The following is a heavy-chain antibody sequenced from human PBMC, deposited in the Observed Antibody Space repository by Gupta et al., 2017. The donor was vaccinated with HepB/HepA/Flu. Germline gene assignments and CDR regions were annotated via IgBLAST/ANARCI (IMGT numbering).Heavy chain of an antibody. D-gene: IGHD1-26*01. J-gene: IGHJ6*02. CDR3: ARGPSLYTTYYYYYGLDV. CDR2: TKYKANTYTT. V-gene: IGHV3-72*01. CDR1: GFTFRDSF. Sequence: EVQLVVSGGGLVQPGGSLRLPCAASGFTFRDSFIALLRLAPGKGLEWVGRTKYKANTYTTQYAASVRGRFTISGDDAENSLYLQMNSLKTEDTAVYYCARGPSLYTTYYYYYGLDVWGQGTTVTVSS.